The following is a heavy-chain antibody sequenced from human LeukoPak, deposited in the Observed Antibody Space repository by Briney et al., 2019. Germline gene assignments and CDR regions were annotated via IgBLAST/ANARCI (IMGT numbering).Heavy chain of an antibody. CDR2: ISYDGSNK. CDR3: AKDRSGSYEAFDI. J-gene: IGHJ3*02. CDR1: GFTFSSYG. D-gene: IGHD1-26*01. V-gene: IGHV3-30*18. Sequence: PGGSLRLSCAASGFTFSSYGMHWVHQAPGKGLEWVAVISYDGSNKYYADSVKGRFTISRDNSKNTLYLQMNSLRAEDTAVYYCAKDRSGSYEAFDIWGQGTMVTVSS.